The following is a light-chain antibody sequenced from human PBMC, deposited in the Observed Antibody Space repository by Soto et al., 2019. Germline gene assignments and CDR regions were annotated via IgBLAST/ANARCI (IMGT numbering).Light chain of an antibody. V-gene: IGLV2-8*01. Sequence: QSVLTQPPSASGSPGQSVTISCTGTSSDVGGYNYVSWYQQHPGKAPKLMIYEVSKWPSGVPDRFSGSKSGNTASLTVSGLQAEDEADYYCQTWGTGFHFFGGGTKLTVL. CDR3: QTWGTGFHF. CDR2: EVS. CDR1: SSDVGGYNY. J-gene: IGLJ2*01.